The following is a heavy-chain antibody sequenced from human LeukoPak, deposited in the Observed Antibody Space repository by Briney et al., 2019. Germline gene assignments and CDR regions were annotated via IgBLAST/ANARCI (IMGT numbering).Heavy chain of an antibody. CDR3: ARGLTARGSFDY. Sequence: SETLPLTCSVSGVSVTNYYWSWVRQPAGKRLEWIGRNYPTGDTIYNPSLKSRVTMSMDMSKNHLSLKLTSVTAADAAVYYCARGLTARGSFDYWGQGILVSVSS. V-gene: IGHV4-4*07. CDR2: NYPTGDT. CDR1: GVSVTNYY. D-gene: IGHD3-16*01. J-gene: IGHJ4*02.